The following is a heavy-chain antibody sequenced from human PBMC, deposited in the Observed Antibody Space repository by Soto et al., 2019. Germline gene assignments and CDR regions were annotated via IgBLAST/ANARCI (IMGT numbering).Heavy chain of an antibody. V-gene: IGHV3-48*02. CDR2: ISSQSTTI. D-gene: IGHD3-22*01. Sequence: EVQLVESGGGLVQPGGSLRLSCAASGFRFSTYSMNWVRQAPGKGLEWVSYISSQSTTIYYADSVKGRFTISRDNAKNSRYLQMNSLRDEDTAVYYCARVSPYHYNSSGYGEFDPWGQGTLVTVSS. CDR1: GFRFSTYS. CDR3: ARVSPYHYNSSGYGEFDP. J-gene: IGHJ5*02.